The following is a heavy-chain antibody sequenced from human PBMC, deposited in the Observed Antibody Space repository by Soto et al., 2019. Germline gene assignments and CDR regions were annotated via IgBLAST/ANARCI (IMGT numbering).Heavy chain of an antibody. J-gene: IGHJ4*02. CDR3: ARIGFLGEGDF. Sequence: GGSLRLSCAPSGFTVSTWIHWVRQAPGEGLVWVSRISGEGTVTDYAESVKGRFTVSRDIAKSTVFLQMNSLRVEDTAVYYCARIGFLGEGDFWGQGNLVTVSS. CDR2: ISGEGTVT. CDR1: GFTVSTW. D-gene: IGHD3-16*01. V-gene: IGHV3-74*01.